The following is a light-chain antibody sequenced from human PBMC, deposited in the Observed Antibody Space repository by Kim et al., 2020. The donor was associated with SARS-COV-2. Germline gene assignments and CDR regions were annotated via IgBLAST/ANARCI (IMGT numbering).Light chain of an antibody. CDR3: QACDSSTRWV. J-gene: IGLJ3*02. CDR2: QDS. CDR1: KLGDKY. V-gene: IGLV3-1*01. Sequence: SYELTQPPSVSVSPGQTASITCSGDKLGDKYACWYQQKPGQSPVLVIYQDSKRPSGIPERFSGSNSGNTATLTISGTQAMDEADYYCQACDSSTRWVFGG.